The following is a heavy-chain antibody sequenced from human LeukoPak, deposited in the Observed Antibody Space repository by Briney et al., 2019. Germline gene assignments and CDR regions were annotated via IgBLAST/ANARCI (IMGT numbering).Heavy chain of an antibody. Sequence: PGRSLRLSCAASGFTFSSYAMHWVRQAPGKGLEWVAVISYDGSNKYYADSVKGRFTISRDNSKNTLYLQMNSLRAEDTAVYYCARGGYCSSTSCHGLDYYYGMDVWGQGTTVTVSS. CDR1: GFTFSSYA. J-gene: IGHJ6*02. CDR3: ARGGYCSSTSCHGLDYYYGMDV. CDR2: ISYDGSNK. D-gene: IGHD2-2*01. V-gene: IGHV3-30-3*01.